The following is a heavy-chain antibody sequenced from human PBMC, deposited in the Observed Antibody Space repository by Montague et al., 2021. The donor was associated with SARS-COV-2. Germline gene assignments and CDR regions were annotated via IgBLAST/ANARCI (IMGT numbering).Heavy chain of an antibody. J-gene: IGHJ4*02. Sequence: SETLSLTCAVYGESFSGFFWSWIRQPPGKGLEWIAEINDRGVTNYNYNPSLGSRVTISADTSKNQFFLKLRSVTAADTAVYYCARWDPQTLTVISLRGKSANDYWGQGTLVTVS. CDR3: ARWDPQTLTVISLRGKSANDY. CDR1: GESFSGFF. V-gene: IGHV4-34*01. D-gene: IGHD4-11*01. CDR2: INDRGVTNY.